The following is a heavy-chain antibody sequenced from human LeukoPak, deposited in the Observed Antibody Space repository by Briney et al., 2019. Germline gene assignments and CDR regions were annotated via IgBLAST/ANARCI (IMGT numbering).Heavy chain of an antibody. Sequence: GGPLRLSCLVSGVIFSNYDIQWIRQAPGKGLTWLALVRHDGIDMYYADSVKGRFIASRDKSKNTVHLQMNSLRTEDTALYYCALCCNYGLFDVWGHGTMVSVSS. V-gene: IGHV3-30*02. CDR3: ALCCNYGLFDV. CDR2: VRHDGIDM. CDR1: GVIFSNYD. J-gene: IGHJ3*01. D-gene: IGHD3-3*01.